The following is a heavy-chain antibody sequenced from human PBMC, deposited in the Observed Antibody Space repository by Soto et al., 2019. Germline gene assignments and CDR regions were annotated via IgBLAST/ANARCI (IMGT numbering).Heavy chain of an antibody. CDR2: VYYSGST. J-gene: IGHJ4*01. Sequence: SETLSLTCAVSGYSITSGYFWGWIRQPPGKGLEWIGSVYYSGSTYYNPSLKSRVTISVDTSKNQVSLKLTSVTAADTAVYYCARVHVMVVAGSTFDYWGHGTLVTVSS. V-gene: IGHV4-38-2*01. CDR3: ARVHVMVVAGSTFDY. D-gene: IGHD6-19*01. CDR1: GYSITSGYF.